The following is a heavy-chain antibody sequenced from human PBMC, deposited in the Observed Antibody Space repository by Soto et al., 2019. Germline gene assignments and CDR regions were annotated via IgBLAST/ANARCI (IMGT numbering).Heavy chain of an antibody. CDR1: GFTFSSYS. V-gene: IGHV3-21*01. D-gene: IGHD3-22*01. Sequence: AGGSLRLSCAASGFTFSSYSMNWVRQAPGKGLEWVSSISSSSSYIYYADSVKGRFTISRDNAKNSLYLQMNSLRAEDTAVYYCASQDSSGYDYWGQGTLVTVSS. J-gene: IGHJ4*02. CDR2: ISSSSSYI. CDR3: ASQDSSGYDY.